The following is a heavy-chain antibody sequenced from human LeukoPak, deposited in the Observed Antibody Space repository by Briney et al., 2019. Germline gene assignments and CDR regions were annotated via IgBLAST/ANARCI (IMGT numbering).Heavy chain of an antibody. CDR3: AKHFMLGYCSGGSCYPV. D-gene: IGHD2-15*01. CDR1: GFTFSSYA. V-gene: IGHV3-23*01. J-gene: IGHJ4*02. CDR2: ISGSGGST. Sequence: SGGSLRLSCAASGFTFSSYAMSWVRQAPGKGLEWVSAISGSGGSTYYADSVKGRFTISRDNSKNTLYLQMNSLRAEDTAVYYCAKHFMLGYCSGGSCYPVWGQGTLVTVSS.